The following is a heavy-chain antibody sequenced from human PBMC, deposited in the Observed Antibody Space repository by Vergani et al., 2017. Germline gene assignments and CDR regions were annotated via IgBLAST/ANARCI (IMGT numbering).Heavy chain of an antibody. J-gene: IGHJ4*02. CDR1: GFNARTYV. V-gene: IGHV3-30*02. D-gene: IGHD2-15*01. CDR2: IRSDESRR. Sequence: LPLLESGGGLVQPGGSLRLSCAASGFNARTYVMTWVRQPPGKGLEWVASIRSDESRRYYGDSMEGPFTISRDNSKNTLYLQMKSLRPEDTAVYYCAKEGGGYCSGGTCYPEYWGQGTLVIVSS. CDR3: AKEGGGYCSGGTCYPEY.